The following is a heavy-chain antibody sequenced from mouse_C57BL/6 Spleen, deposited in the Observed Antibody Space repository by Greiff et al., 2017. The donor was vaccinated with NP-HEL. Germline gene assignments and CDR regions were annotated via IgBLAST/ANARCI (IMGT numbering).Heavy chain of an antibody. D-gene: IGHD2-1*01. CDR3: ARWVTHYYAMDY. V-gene: IGHV3-6*01. J-gene: IGHJ4*01. CDR2: ISYDGSN. CDR1: GYSITSGYY. Sequence: EVQLQESGPGLVKPSQSLSLTCSVTGYSITSGYYWNWIRQFPGNNLEWMGYISYDGSNNYTPSLKNRISITRDTSKNQFFLKLKSVTTEDTATDYCARWVTHYYAMDYWGQGTSVTVSS.